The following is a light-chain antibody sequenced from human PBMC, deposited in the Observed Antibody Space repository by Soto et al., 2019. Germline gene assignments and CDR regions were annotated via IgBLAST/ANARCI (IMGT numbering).Light chain of an antibody. V-gene: IGKV1-5*01. CDR3: QQYNSYSPWT. J-gene: IGKJ1*01. Sequence: DIQMTQSPSTLSASVGDRVTITCRASQSISSWLGWYQQKPGKAPKLLIYEASSSESGVPSRFSGSGSGTEFTLTISSLQPDDFATYYCQQYNSYSPWTFGQGTKVEIK. CDR2: EAS. CDR1: QSISSW.